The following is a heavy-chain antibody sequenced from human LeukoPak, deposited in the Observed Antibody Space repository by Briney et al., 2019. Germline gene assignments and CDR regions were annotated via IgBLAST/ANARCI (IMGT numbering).Heavy chain of an antibody. Sequence: PGGSLRLSCAASGFTFSSSAMSWVRQAPGKGLEWVSAISNNGGYTYYADSVQGRFTISRDNSKSTLCLQMNNLRVEDTAVYFCAREVLIVVEPAANTIDYWGQGTRVTVSS. CDR2: ISNNGGYT. CDR1: GFTFSSSA. J-gene: IGHJ4*02. D-gene: IGHD2-2*01. V-gene: IGHV3-23*01. CDR3: AREVLIVVEPAANTIDY.